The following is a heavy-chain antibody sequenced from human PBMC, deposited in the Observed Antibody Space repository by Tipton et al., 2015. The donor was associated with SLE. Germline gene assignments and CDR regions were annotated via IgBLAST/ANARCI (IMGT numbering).Heavy chain of an antibody. J-gene: IGHJ4*02. CDR1: GDSITTTNYF. CDR3: ARGDSFDY. Sequence: TLSLTCSVSGDSITTTNYFWGWIRQPPGKGLEWLAIIYPTGNSYFNPSLKSRVTIALDTSKNQVSLTLNSVIAADTAVYYCARGDSFDYWGQGTQVTVSS. CDR2: IYPTGNS. V-gene: IGHV4-39*07.